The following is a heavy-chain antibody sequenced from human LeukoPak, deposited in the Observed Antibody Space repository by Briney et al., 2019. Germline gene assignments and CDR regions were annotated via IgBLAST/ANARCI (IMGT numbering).Heavy chain of an antibody. CDR1: GYTCTCYY. Sequence: ASVKVSCKASGYTCTCYYMHWVRQAPGQALEWMGIINPSGGSTSYAQKFQGRVTMTRDTSTSTVYMELSSLRSEDTAVYYCARVTAAGTVGDYWGQGTLVTVSS. CDR2: INPSGGST. V-gene: IGHV1-46*01. CDR3: ARVTAAGTVGDY. D-gene: IGHD6-13*01. J-gene: IGHJ4*02.